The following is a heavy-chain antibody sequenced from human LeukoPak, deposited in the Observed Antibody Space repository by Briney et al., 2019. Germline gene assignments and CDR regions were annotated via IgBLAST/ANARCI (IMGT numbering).Heavy chain of an antibody. Sequence: SETLSLTCTVSGYSISSGYYWGWIRQPPGKGLEWIGSIYHSGSTYYNPSLKSRVTISVDTSKNQFSLKLSSVTAADTAVYYCAKGLQNYYYGSGSYYDFDYWGQGTLVTVSS. V-gene: IGHV4-38-2*02. D-gene: IGHD3-10*01. J-gene: IGHJ4*02. CDR2: IYHSGST. CDR1: GYSISSGYY. CDR3: AKGLQNYYYGSGSYYDFDY.